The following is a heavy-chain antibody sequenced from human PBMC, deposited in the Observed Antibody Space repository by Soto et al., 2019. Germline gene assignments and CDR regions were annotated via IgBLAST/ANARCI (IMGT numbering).Heavy chain of an antibody. D-gene: IGHD1-1*01. CDR1: GYTFTSYG. Sequence: QVHLVQSGAEVKKPGASVKVSCKASGYTFTSYGITWVRQAPGQGLEWMGWFSAHNGNTDYAQKLQGRVIVTRDTSTSTAYMERRSLISDDTAVYYCARGRYGDYWGQGALVTVSS. J-gene: IGHJ4*02. V-gene: IGHV1-18*01. CDR3: ARGRYGDY. CDR2: FSAHNGNT.